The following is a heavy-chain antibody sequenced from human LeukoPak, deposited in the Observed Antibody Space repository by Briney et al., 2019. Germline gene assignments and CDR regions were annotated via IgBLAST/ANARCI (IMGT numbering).Heavy chain of an antibody. V-gene: IGHV4-34*01. CDR3: ARGRGIFGVVIMRGFYYFDY. D-gene: IGHD3-3*01. CDR2: INHSGST. Sequence: SGTLSLTCAVYGGSFSGYYWSWIRQPPGKGLEWIGEINHSGSTNYNPSLKSRVTISVDTSKNQFSLKLSSVTAADTAVYYCARGRGIFGVVIMRGFYYFDYWGQGTLVTVSS. J-gene: IGHJ4*02. CDR1: GGSFSGYY.